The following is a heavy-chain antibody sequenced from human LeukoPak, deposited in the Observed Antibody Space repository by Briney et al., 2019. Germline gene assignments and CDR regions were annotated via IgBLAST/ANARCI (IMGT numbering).Heavy chain of an antibody. Sequence: PSETLPLTCAVYGGSFSGYYWSWIRQPPGKGLEWIGEINHSGSTNYNPSLKSRVTISVDTSKNQFSLKLSSVTAADTAVYYCARPKSRITMVRGVSAFDIWGQGTMVTVSS. CDR1: GGSFSGYY. CDR3: ARPKSRITMVRGVSAFDI. J-gene: IGHJ3*02. V-gene: IGHV4-34*01. D-gene: IGHD3-10*01. CDR2: INHSGST.